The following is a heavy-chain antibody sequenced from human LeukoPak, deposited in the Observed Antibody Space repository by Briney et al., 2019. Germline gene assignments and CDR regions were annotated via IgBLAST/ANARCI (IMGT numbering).Heavy chain of an antibody. CDR3: ARYGRLGGESFDY. J-gene: IGHJ4*02. CDR1: GFTFSSYE. D-gene: IGHD2-21*01. V-gene: IGHV3-48*03. CDR2: ISTSVSTT. Sequence: GGSLRLSCAASGFTFSSYEMNWVRQAPGKGLECVSYISTSVSTTYYADSVKGRFTISRDNGKNSLYLQMNSLRDEDTAVYYCARYGRLGGESFDYWGQGTLVTVSS.